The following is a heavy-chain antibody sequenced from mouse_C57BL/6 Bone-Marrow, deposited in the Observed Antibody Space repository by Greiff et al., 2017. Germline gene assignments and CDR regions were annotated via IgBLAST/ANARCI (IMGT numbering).Heavy chain of an antibody. Sequence: VQLQQSGAELVRPGASVTLSCKAWGYTFTDYEMHWVKQTPVHGLEWIGAIDPETGGTAYNQKFKGKAILTADKSSSTAYMELRSLTSEDSAVYYCTRFWDGYWGQGTTLTVSS. J-gene: IGHJ2*01. V-gene: IGHV1-15*01. D-gene: IGHD4-1*01. CDR3: TRFWDGY. CDR2: IDPETGGT. CDR1: GYTFTDYE.